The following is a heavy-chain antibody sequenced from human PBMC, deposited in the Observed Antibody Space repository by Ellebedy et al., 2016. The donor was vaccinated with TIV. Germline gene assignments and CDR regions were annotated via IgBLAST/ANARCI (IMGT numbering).Heavy chain of an antibody. CDR1: GFTFSSYS. CDR2: ISSSSSYI. V-gene: IGHV3-21*01. D-gene: IGHD1-7*01. Sequence: GESLKISXAASGFTFSSYSMNWVRQAPGKGLEWVSSISSSSSYIYYADSVKGRFTISRDNAKNSLYLQMNSLRAEDTAVYYCARGAELELLGRGAFDIWGQGTMVTVSS. CDR3: ARGAELELLGRGAFDI. J-gene: IGHJ3*02.